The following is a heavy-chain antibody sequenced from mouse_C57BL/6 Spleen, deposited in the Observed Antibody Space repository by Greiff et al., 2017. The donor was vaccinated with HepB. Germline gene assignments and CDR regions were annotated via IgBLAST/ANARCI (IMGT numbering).Heavy chain of an antibody. CDR3: ARQGLRRGGAMDY. V-gene: IGHV5-17*01. CDR2: ISSGSSTI. J-gene: IGHJ4*01. D-gene: IGHD2-4*01. CDR1: GFTFSDYG. Sequence: VQLKESGGGLVKPGGSLKLSCAASGFTFSDYGMHWVRQAPEKGLEWVAYISSGSSTIYYADTVKGRFTISRDNAKNTLFLQMTSLRSEDTAMYYCARQGLRRGGAMDYWGQGTSVTVSS.